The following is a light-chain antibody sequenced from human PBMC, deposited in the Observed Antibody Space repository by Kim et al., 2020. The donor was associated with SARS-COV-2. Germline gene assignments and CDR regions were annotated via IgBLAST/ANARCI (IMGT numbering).Light chain of an antibody. CDR1: QDISNY. J-gene: IGKJ1*01. CDR3: QKYNSAPWT. CDR2: AAS. V-gene: IGKV1-27*01. Sequence: ASVGDGVTITCRASQDISNYLSWYQQKPAKVPKLLISAASALQSGVPSRFSGSGSGTDFTLTISSLQPEDVATYYCQKYNSAPWTFGQGTKVDIK.